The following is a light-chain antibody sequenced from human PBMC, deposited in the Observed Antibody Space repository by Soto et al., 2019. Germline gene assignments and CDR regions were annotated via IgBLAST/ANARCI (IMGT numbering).Light chain of an antibody. CDR2: DVS. J-gene: IGLJ3*02. V-gene: IGLV2-14*01. CDR3: SSYTRSSTRV. CDR1: SSDVGGYNY. Sequence: QSALTQPASVSGSPGQSIAISCTGTSSDVGGYNYVSWYQQHPGKAPKLMIYDVSNRPSGVSVRFSGSKSGNTASLTISGLQAEDEAYYYCSSYTRSSTRVFGGGTKLTVL.